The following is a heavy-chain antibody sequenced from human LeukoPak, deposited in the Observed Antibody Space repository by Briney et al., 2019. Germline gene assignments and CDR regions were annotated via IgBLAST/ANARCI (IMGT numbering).Heavy chain of an antibody. D-gene: IGHD3-10*01. V-gene: IGHV3-53*01. J-gene: IGHJ1*01. CDR1: GFTVSSNY. Sequence: GGSLRLSCAASGFTVSSNYMSWVRQAPGKGLEWVSVIYNGDTTYYADSVKGRFTISRDNSKNTLYLQLNSLRAEDTAVYYCAKDQGYYGSGSYKEYFQHWGQGTLVTVSS. CDR3: AKDQGYYGSGSYKEYFQH. CDR2: IYNGDTT.